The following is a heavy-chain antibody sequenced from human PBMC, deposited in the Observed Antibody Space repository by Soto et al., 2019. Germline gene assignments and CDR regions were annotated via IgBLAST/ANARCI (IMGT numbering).Heavy chain of an antibody. CDR2: IYYSGST. CDR3: ARHGSSSWYLDY. CDR1: GGSISSGGYY. J-gene: IGHJ4*02. Sequence: SETLSLTCTVSGGSISSGGYYWSWIRQHPGKGLEWIGYIYYSGSTHYNPSLKSRVTISVDTSKNHFSLKLSSVTAADTAVYYCARHGSSSWYLDYWGRGTLVTVSS. V-gene: IGHV4-39*01. D-gene: IGHD6-13*01.